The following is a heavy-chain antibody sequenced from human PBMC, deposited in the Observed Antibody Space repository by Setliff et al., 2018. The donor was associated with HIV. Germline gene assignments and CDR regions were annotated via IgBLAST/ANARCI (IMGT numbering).Heavy chain of an antibody. D-gene: IGHD5-12*01. CDR2: ISGGGVST. J-gene: IGHJ4*02. Sequence: LRLSCAVSGFTFSSYAMSWVRQAPGKGLEWVSAISGGGVSTYYADSVKGRFTISRDNSKNTLYLQMNSLRVEDTVAYYCAKVPVEMATITLLFFDYWGQGTLVTVSS. CDR3: AKVPVEMATITLLFFDY. V-gene: IGHV3-23*01. CDR1: GFTFSSYA.